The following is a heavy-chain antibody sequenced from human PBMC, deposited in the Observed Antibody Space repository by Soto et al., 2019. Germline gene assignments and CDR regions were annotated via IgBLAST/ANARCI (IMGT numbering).Heavy chain of an antibody. CDR1: GFTFSSYA. CDR2: ISGSGGST. Sequence: EVQLLESGGGLVQPGGSLRLSCAASGFTFSSYAMSWVRQAPGKGLEWVSAISGSGGSTYYADTEKGRFTISRDNSKNTLYLQMHSLRAGDTAVYYCASHSYYDILTGYPYFDYWGQGTLVTVSS. D-gene: IGHD3-9*01. J-gene: IGHJ4*02. V-gene: IGHV3-23*01. CDR3: ASHSYYDILTGYPYFDY.